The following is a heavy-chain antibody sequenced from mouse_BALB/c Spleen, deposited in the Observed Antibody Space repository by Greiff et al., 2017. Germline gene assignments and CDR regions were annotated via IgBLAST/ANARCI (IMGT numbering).Heavy chain of an antibody. V-gene: IGHV1-7*01. J-gene: IGHJ1*01. D-gene: IGHD5-1*01. CDR3: ARGRTDWYFDV. CDR2: INPSTGYT. CDR1: GYTFTSYW. Sequence: QVQLQQSGAELAKPGASVKMSCKASGYTFTSYWMHWVKQRPGQGLEWIGYINPSTGYTEYNQKFKDKATLTADKSSSTAYMQLSSLTSEDSAVYYCARGRTDWYFDVWGAGTTVTVSS.